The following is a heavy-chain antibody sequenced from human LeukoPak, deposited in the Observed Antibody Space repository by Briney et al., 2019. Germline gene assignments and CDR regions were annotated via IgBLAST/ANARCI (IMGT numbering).Heavy chain of an antibody. D-gene: IGHD6-13*01. CDR2: ISHDDTNK. Sequence: PGGSLRLSCAASGFTFSNYALHWVRQAPGKGLEWVAVISHDDTNKYYVDSVKGRFTISRDNSKNTLYLQMNSLRAEDTAVYYCAKFYSSSWSPFDYWGQGTLVTVSS. CDR1: GFTFSNYA. V-gene: IGHV3-30*04. J-gene: IGHJ4*02. CDR3: AKFYSSSWSPFDY.